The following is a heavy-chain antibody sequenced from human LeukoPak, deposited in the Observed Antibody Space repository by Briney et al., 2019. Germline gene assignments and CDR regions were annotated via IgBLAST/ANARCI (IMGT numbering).Heavy chain of an antibody. CDR1: GGSISSYY. D-gene: IGHD5-24*01. J-gene: IGHJ4*02. CDR2: IYYSGST. V-gene: IGHV4-59*01. CDR3: ARFRDGYNYGGFDY. Sequence: PSETLSLTCTVSGGSISSYYWSWIRQPPGKGLEWIGYIYYSGSTNYNPSLKSRVTISVDTSKNQFSLKLSSVTAADTAVYYCARFRDGYNYGGFDYWGQGTLVTVSS.